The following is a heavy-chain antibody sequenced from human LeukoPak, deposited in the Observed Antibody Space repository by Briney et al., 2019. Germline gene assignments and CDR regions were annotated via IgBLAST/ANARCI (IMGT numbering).Heavy chain of an antibody. CDR3: ARGGECGSCDGFDM. CDR2: INHSGST. D-gene: IGHD2-15*01. Sequence: TSETLSLTCAVNGXSFSGYYWIWIRQPPGKGLEWIAEINHSGSTNYNPCLKSRVTISVDTSKNQFSLKLSSETAADTAVYYCARGGECGSCDGFDMWGQGIMVTVSS. CDR1: GXSFSGYY. V-gene: IGHV4-34*01. J-gene: IGHJ3*02.